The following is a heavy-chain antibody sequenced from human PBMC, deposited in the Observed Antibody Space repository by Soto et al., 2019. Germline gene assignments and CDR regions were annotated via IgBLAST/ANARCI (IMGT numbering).Heavy chain of an antibody. D-gene: IGHD3-22*01. CDR2: MNPNSGNT. CDR1: GYTFTSYD. CDR3: ARDGVITTGGPEDY. J-gene: IGHJ4*02. V-gene: IGHV1-8*01. Sequence: ASVKVSCKASGYTFTSYDINWVRQATGQGLEWMGWMNPNSGNTGYAQKFQGRVTMTRNTSISTAYMELSSLRSDDTAVYYCARDGVITTGGPEDYWGQGTPVTVSS.